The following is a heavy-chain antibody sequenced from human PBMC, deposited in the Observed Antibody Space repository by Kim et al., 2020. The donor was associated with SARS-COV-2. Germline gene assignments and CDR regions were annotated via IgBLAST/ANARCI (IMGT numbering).Heavy chain of an antibody. J-gene: IGHJ4*02. CDR2: IYYSGST. CDR3: ARGGITGTPSDY. D-gene: IGHD1-7*01. Sequence: SETLFLTCTVSGGSISSSSYYWGWIRQPPGKGLEWIGSIYYSGSTYYNPSLKSRVTISVDTSKNQFSLKLSSVTAADTAVYYCARGGITGTPSDYWGQGTLVTVSS. V-gene: IGHV4-39*01. CDR1: GGSISSSSYY.